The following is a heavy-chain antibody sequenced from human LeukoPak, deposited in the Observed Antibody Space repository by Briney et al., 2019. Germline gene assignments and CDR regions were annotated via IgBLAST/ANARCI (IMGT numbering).Heavy chain of an antibody. Sequence: GGSLRLSCAASGFTVSSNYMSWVRQAPGKGLEWVSVIYSGGSTYYADYVKGRFTISSDNSKNTLYLQMNSLRAEDTAVYYCARVRNGYNYYFDYWGQGTLVTVSS. CDR2: IYSGGST. CDR1: GFTVSSNY. D-gene: IGHD5-24*01. V-gene: IGHV3-53*01. J-gene: IGHJ4*02. CDR3: ARVRNGYNYYFDY.